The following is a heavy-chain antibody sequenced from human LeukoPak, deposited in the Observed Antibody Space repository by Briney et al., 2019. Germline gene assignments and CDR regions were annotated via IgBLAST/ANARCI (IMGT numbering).Heavy chain of an antibody. V-gene: IGHV3-23*01. CDR1: GFTFSSYA. J-gene: IGHJ3*02. Sequence: GGSLRLSCAASGFTFSSYAMSWVRQALGKGLEWVSAISGSGGSTYYADSVKGRFTISRDNSKNTLYLQMNSLRAEDTAVYYCAKDGDYDFWSGPIDAFDIWGQGTMVTVSS. CDR3: AKDGDYDFWSGPIDAFDI. CDR2: ISGSGGST. D-gene: IGHD3-3*01.